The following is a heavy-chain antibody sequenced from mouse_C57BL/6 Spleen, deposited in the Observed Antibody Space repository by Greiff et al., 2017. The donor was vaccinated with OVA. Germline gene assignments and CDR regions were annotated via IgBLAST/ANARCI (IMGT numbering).Heavy chain of an antibody. J-gene: IGHJ2*01. V-gene: IGHV5-6*02. CDR3: ARGGYGNYEYYFDY. Sequence: EVKLVESGGDLVKPGGSLKLSCAASGFTFSSYGMSWVRQTPDKRLEWVATISSGGSYTYYPDSVKGRFTISRDNAKNTLYLQMSSLKSEDTAMYYCARGGYGNYEYYFDYWGQGTTLTVSS. CDR2: ISSGGSYT. D-gene: IGHD2-1*01. CDR1: GFTFSSYG.